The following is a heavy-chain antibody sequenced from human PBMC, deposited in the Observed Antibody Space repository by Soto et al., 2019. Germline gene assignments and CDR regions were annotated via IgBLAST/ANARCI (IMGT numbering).Heavy chain of an antibody. CDR1: GYSFTSYW. Sequence: GESLKISCKGSGYSFTSYWISWVRQMPGKGLEWMGRIDPSDSYTNYSPSFQGHVTISADKSISTAYMELSSLRSEDTAVYYCARRGYSSSWYYYYYYGMDVWGQGTTVTVSS. CDR3: ARRGYSSSWYYYYYYGMDV. J-gene: IGHJ6*02. CDR2: IDPSDSYT. V-gene: IGHV5-10-1*01. D-gene: IGHD6-13*01.